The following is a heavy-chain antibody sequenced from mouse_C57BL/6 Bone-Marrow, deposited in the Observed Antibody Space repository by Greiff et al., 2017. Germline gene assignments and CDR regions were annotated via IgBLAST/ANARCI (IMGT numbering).Heavy chain of an antibody. Sequence: VQLQQSGPELVKPGASVKMSCKASGYTFTAYHMHWVKQSHGKSLEWIGYINPNNGGTSYNQKFKGKATLTVNKSSSTAYMELRSLTSEDSAVYYCARLFLPWYFDVWGTGTTVTVSS. J-gene: IGHJ1*03. D-gene: IGHD2-1*01. CDR3: ARLFLPWYFDV. CDR1: GYTFTAYH. V-gene: IGHV1-22*01. CDR2: INPNNGGT.